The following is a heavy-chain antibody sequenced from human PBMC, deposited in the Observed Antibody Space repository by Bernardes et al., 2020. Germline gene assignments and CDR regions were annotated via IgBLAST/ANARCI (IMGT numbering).Heavy chain of an antibody. V-gene: IGHV4-59*08. CDR1: GGSISSYY. CDR2: SYYSGST. J-gene: IGHJ3*02. Sequence: SETLSLTCTVSGGSISSYYWSWIRQPPGKGLEWIGYSYYSGSTNYNPSLNSRVTISVDTSKNQFSLKLSSVTAADTAVYYCARRGEYSGYDGAFDIWGQGTMVTVSS. D-gene: IGHD5-12*01. CDR3: ARRGEYSGYDGAFDI.